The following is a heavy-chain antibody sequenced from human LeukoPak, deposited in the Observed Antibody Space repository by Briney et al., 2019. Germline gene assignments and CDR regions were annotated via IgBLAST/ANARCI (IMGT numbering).Heavy chain of an antibody. CDR3: ARVLYYYMDV. CDR2: INPNSGGT. Sequence: ASVKVSCKASGYIFTGYYMHWVRQAPGQGLEWMGWINPNSGGTNYAQKFQGRVTMTTDTSTSTAYMELRSLRSDDTAVYYCARVLYYYMDVWGKGTTVTVSS. V-gene: IGHV1-2*02. J-gene: IGHJ6*03. CDR1: GYIFTGYY.